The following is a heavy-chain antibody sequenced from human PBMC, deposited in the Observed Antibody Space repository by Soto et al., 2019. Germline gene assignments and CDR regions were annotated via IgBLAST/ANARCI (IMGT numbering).Heavy chain of an antibody. J-gene: IGHJ6*02. CDR1: GGSISSGDYY. CDR2: IYYSGST. CDR3: ARVLVRDYGMDV. Sequence: SETLSLTCTVSGGSISSGDYYWSWIRQPPGKGLEWIGYIYYSGSTYYNPSLKSRVTISVDTSKNQFSLKLSSVTAADTAVYYCARVLVRDYGMDVWGQGNTVTVSS. V-gene: IGHV4-30-4*01. D-gene: IGHD2-21*01.